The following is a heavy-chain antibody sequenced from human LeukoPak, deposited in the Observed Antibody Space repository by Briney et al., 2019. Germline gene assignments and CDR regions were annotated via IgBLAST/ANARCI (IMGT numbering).Heavy chain of an antibody. CDR1: GFTLSSHG. D-gene: IGHD4-17*01. CDR3: AKESSRYGDYQVFDY. CDR2: ISYDGSNK. Sequence: GRSLRLSCAASGFTLSSHGMHWVRPAPGKGLEWVAVISYDGSNKYYADSVKGRFTISRDNSKNTLYLQMNSLRAEDTAVYYCAKESSRYGDYQVFDYWSQGTLVTVSS. V-gene: IGHV3-30*18. J-gene: IGHJ4*02.